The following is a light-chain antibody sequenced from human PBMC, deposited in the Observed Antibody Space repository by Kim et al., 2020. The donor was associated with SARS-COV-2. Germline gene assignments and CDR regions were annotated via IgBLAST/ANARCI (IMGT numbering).Light chain of an antibody. CDR1: NSDIGGYNY. V-gene: IGLV2-14*03. CDR3: SSYTSSKTWL. CDR2: DVT. Sequence: QSALTQPASVSWSPGQSITISCTGTNSDIGGYNYVSWYQHHPGKAPKLLIYDVTKRPSGVSNRFSGSKSGSTASLTISGLQAEDEADYYCSSYTSSKTWLFGGGTKLTVL. J-gene: IGLJ3*02.